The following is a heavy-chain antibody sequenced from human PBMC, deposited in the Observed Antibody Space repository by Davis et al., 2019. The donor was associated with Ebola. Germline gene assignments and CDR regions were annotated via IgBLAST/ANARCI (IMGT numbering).Heavy chain of an antibody. CDR2: IRSKANSYAT. V-gene: IGHV3-73*01. Sequence: GGSLRLSCAASGFTFSGSAMHWVRQASGKGLEWVGRIRSKANSYATAYAASVKGRFTISRDDSKNTAYLQMNSLKTEDTAVYYCTRRAYCSGGSCTTYYYGMDVWGQGTTVTVSS. D-gene: IGHD2-15*01. J-gene: IGHJ6*02. CDR3: TRRAYCSGGSCTTYYYGMDV. CDR1: GFTFSGSA.